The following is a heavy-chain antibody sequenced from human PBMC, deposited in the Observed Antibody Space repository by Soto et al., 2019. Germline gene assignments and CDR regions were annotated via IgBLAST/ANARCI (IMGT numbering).Heavy chain of an antibody. CDR2: IYYSGST. Sequence: QLLESGPGLVKPSETLSLTCTVSGGSISSSSYYWGWIRQPPGKGLEWIGSIYYSGSTYYNPSLKSRVTISVDTSKNQFSLKLSSVTAADTAVYYCARQGTVVRIKGFDYWGQGTLVTVSS. V-gene: IGHV4-39*01. J-gene: IGHJ4*02. CDR3: ARQGTVVRIKGFDY. D-gene: IGHD2-15*01. CDR1: GGSISSSSYY.